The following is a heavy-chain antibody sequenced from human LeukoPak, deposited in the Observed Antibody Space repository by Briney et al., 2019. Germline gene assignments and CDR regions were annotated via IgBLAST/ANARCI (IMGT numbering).Heavy chain of an antibody. V-gene: IGHV3-30*04. CDR3: AKSSSSWPYYFDY. CDR2: ISYDGSNK. J-gene: IGHJ4*02. Sequence: GRSLRLSCAASGFTFSSYAMHWVRQAPGKGLEWVAVISYDGSNKYYADSVKGRFTISRDNSKNTLYLQMNSLRAEDTAVYYCAKSSSSWPYYFDYWGQGTVVTVSS. CDR1: GFTFSSYA. D-gene: IGHD6-13*01.